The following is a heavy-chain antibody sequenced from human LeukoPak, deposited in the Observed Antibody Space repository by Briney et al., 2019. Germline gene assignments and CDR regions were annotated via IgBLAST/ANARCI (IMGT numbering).Heavy chain of an antibody. J-gene: IGHJ2*01. CDR3: AKDLKYHIAAAGSYFDL. V-gene: IGHV3-23*01. CDR2: ISGSGGST. CDR1: GFTFSNYA. D-gene: IGHD6-13*01. Sequence: PGGSLRLSCSAYGFTFSNYAMMWDRQAPGKEREWGSAISGSGGSTYYADSVKGRFTISRDNSKNTLYLQMNSLRAADTAVYYCAKDLKYHIAAAGSYFDLWGRGTLVTVSS.